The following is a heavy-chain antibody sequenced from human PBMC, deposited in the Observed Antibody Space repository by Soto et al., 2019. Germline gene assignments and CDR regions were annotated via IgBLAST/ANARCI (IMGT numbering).Heavy chain of an antibody. CDR3: AAGGSGWYIFDY. CDR2: ISGSGGST. Sequence: GGSLRLSCAASGFTFNSYAMSWVRQAPGKGLEWVSGISGSGGSTYYADSVKGRFTISRDNSKNTLYLQMNNLRAEDTAIYYCAAGGSGWYIFDYWGQGTLVTVSS. D-gene: IGHD6-19*01. J-gene: IGHJ4*02. CDR1: GFTFNSYA. V-gene: IGHV3-23*01.